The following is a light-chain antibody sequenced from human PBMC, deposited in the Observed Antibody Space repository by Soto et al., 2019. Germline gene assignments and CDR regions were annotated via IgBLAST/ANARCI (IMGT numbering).Light chain of an antibody. CDR3: QQYGSSPPIT. Sequence: EIVLTQSPGTLSLSPGERATLSCRASQSVSSSYLAWYQQKPGQAPRLLIYGASSRATGIPDGFSGSGSGTDFTLTISRLEPEDCAVYYCQQYGSSPPITFGQGTRLEIK. J-gene: IGKJ5*01. CDR1: QSVSSSY. CDR2: GAS. V-gene: IGKV3-20*01.